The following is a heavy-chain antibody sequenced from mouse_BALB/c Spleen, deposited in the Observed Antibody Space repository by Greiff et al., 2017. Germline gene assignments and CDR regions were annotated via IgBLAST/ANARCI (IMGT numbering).Heavy chain of an antibody. CDR3: AREDGGAGFAY. D-gene: IGHD3-3*01. V-gene: IGHV1-87*01. CDR2: IYPGDGDT. Sequence: VQLVESGAELARPGASVKLSCKASGYTFTSYWMQWVKQRPGQGLEWIGAIYPGDGDTRYTQKFKGKATLTADKSSSTAYMQLSSLASADSAVYYCAREDGGAGFAYGGQGTRVTVSA. CDR1: GYTFTSYW. J-gene: IGHJ3*01.